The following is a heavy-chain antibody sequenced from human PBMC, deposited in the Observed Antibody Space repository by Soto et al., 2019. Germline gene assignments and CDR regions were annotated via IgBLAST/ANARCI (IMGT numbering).Heavy chain of an antibody. Sequence: LSETLSLTCAVSGGSISSGGYSWSWIRQPPGKGLEWIGEINHSGSTNYNPSLKSRVTISVDTSKNQFSLKLSSVTAADTAVYYCARVDYFDISAYQYYFDYWGQGTHVTVSS. CDR2: INHSGST. V-gene: IGHV4-34*01. CDR3: ARVDYFDISAYQYYFDY. CDR1: GGSISSGGYS. D-gene: IGHD3-22*01. J-gene: IGHJ4*02.